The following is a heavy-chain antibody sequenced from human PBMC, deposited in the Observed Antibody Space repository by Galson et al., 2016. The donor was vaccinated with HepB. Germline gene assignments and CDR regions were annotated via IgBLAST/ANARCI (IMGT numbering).Heavy chain of an antibody. J-gene: IGHJ4*02. D-gene: IGHD3-16*01. CDR2: ISYDGRSA. V-gene: IGHV3-30*04. CDR1: GFRFNTYA. CDR3: VRGGRLREQPFDY. Sequence: SLRLSCAASGFRFNTYAMYWVRQAPGKGLEWVALISYDGRSAYYADSVEGRFTISRDNSKNILYLQMDILRLKDTAVYYCVRGGRLREQPFDYWGQGTLVTVSS.